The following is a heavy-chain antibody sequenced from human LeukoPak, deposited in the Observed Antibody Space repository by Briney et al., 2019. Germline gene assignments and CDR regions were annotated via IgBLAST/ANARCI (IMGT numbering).Heavy chain of an antibody. V-gene: IGHV3-23*01. CDR1: GFTFSAYA. Sequence: PGGSLRLSCEASGFTFSAYAMTWVRQAPGKGLEWVSSIGSDGKTHYSESVKGRFAISRDNSKNMVFLQLNSVRAEDTAVYYCTRDLLSTGKFDYWGQGILVTVSS. CDR3: TRDLLSTGKFDY. J-gene: IGHJ4*02. D-gene: IGHD3-10*01. CDR2: IGSDGKT.